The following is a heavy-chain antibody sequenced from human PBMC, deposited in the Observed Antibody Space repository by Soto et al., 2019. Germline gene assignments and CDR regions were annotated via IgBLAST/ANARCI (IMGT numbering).Heavy chain of an antibody. J-gene: IGHJ3*02. V-gene: IGHV3-53*01. CDR2: IYSGGST. Sequence: GGSLRLSCAASGFTVSSNYMSWVRQAPGKGLEWVSVIYSGGSTYYADSVKGRFTISSDNSKNTLYLQMNSLRAEDTAVYYCAREKYYYDSSGYFDAFDIWGQGTMVTVSS. CDR1: GFTVSSNY. CDR3: AREKYYYDSSGYFDAFDI. D-gene: IGHD3-22*01.